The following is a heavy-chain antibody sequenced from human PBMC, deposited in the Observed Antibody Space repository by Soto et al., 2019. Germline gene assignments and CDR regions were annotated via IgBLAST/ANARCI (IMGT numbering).Heavy chain of an antibody. J-gene: IGHJ4*02. CDR3: AREGSYSAYNFAHGIQLWSFDF. CDR1: GGSINTFY. V-gene: IGHV4-4*07. Sequence: LSLTCPVSGGSINTFYWSWVRQPAGKGLEWIGRIFSSGSTSFNPSLESRVAMSVDTSKNHFSLNLSSVTAADMAVYYCAREGSYSAYNFAHGIQLWSFDFWGQGALVTVSS. D-gene: IGHD5-12*01. CDR2: IFSSGST.